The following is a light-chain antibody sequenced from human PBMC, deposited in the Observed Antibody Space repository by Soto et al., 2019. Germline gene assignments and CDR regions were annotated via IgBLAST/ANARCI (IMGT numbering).Light chain of an antibody. Sequence: EIVMTQSPATLSVSPGERATLSCRARQSVGSNLAWYQQKPGQAPRLLLYGASTRAGGIPARFSGSGSGTEFTLIISGLQSEDSAVYFWQQYNTRWTFGPGTKVEIQ. CDR2: GAS. CDR3: QQYNTRWT. V-gene: IGKV3-15*01. CDR1: QSVGSN. J-gene: IGKJ1*01.